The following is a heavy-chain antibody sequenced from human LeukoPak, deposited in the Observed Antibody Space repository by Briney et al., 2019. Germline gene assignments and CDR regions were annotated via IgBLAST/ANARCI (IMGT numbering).Heavy chain of an antibody. J-gene: IGHJ4*02. Sequence: GGSLRLSCVASGFTFSSYWMGWVRQAPGKGLEWVATINQDGSEKYYVDSVKGRFTISRDNAKNSLFLQMNSLRAEDTAVYYCARDRITDFWSGYYTNYFDYWGQGTLVTVSS. D-gene: IGHD3-3*01. CDR1: GFTFSSYW. CDR3: ARDRITDFWSGYYTNYFDY. V-gene: IGHV3-7*01. CDR2: INQDGSEK.